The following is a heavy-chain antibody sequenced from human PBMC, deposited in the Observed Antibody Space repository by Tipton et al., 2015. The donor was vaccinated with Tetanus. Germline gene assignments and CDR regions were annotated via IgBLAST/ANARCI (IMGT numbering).Heavy chain of an antibody. CDR3: ATSPDYSNLYFDN. CDR1: GDSISNYY. J-gene: IGHJ4*02. CDR2: SYYGGTT. Sequence: TLSLTCTVSGDSISNYYWSWVRQSPGKGPEWLGYSYYGGTTSYNPSLKSRITISIDTSKSRFSLNLSSVTAADTAVYYCATSPDYSNLYFDNWGQGTLVTVSS. V-gene: IGHV4-59*01. D-gene: IGHD4-11*01.